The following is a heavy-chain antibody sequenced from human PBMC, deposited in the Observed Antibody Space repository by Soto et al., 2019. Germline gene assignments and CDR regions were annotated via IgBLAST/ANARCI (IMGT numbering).Heavy chain of an antibody. Sequence: SETLSLTCAVYGGSFSDYFWTWIRQPPGKGLEWIGEINHSGSTNFNPSLKSRVAISADTSRNQFSLRVTSVTAADTAVYYCAGREFASSSFHYYYYAVDVWGQGATVTVSS. CDR1: GGSFSDYF. D-gene: IGHD6-6*01. J-gene: IGHJ6*02. V-gene: IGHV4-34*01. CDR3: AGREFASSSFHYYYYAVDV. CDR2: INHSGST.